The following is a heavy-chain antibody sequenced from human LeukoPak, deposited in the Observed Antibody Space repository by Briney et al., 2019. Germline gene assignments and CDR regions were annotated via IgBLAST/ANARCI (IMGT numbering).Heavy chain of an antibody. CDR2: ISSDGSDI. V-gene: IGHV3-74*01. D-gene: IGHD1-26*01. Sequence: PGGSLRLSCAVSGFTFSSSWMHWVRQAPGRGLVWVSRISSDGSDIFYADSVKGRFTISRDNSKNMLYLQMNSLRAEDTAVYYCARDKGAATEEGSDYWGQGTLVTVSS. CDR1: GFTFSSSW. J-gene: IGHJ4*02. CDR3: ARDKGAATEEGSDY.